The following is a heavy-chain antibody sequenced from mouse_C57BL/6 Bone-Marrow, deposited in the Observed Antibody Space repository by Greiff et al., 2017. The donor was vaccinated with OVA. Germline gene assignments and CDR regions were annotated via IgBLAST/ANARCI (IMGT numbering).Heavy chain of an antibody. Sequence: VQLQESGPELVKPGASVKISCKASGYAFSSSWMNWVKQRPGKGLEWIGRIYPGDGDTNYNGKFKGKATLTADKSSSTAYMQLSSLTSEDSAVYFCALGNSDAMDYWGHGTSVTVSS. CDR2: IYPGDGDT. J-gene: IGHJ4*01. CDR3: ALGNSDAMDY. V-gene: IGHV1-82*01. D-gene: IGHD2-1*01. CDR1: GYAFSSSW.